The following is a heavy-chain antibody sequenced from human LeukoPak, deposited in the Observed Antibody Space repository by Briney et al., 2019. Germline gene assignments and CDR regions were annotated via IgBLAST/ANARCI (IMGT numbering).Heavy chain of an antibody. V-gene: IGHV4-4*07. J-gene: IGHJ4*02. CDR2: IYTSGST. CDR3: ASEYSISSGIDY. CDR1: GGSISSYY. Sequence: SETLSLTCTVSGGSISSYYWNWIRQPAGKGLEWIGHIYTSGSTNYNPSLKSRVTISVDKSKNQFSLKLSSVTAADTAVYYCASEYSISSGIDYWGQGTLVTVS. D-gene: IGHD6-6*01.